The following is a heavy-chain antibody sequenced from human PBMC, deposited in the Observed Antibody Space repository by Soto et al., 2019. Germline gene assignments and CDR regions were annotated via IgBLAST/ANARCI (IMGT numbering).Heavy chain of an antibody. CDR1: GFTFSSYS. Sequence: PGGSLRLSCAASGFTFSSYSMNWVRQAPGKGLEWVSYISSSSSTIYYADSVKGRFTISRDNAKNSLDLQMNSLRAEDTAVYYCARACDRSGFLWSSYVMDVWRQGSTVTV. D-gene: IGHD3-22*01. V-gene: IGHV3-48*01. J-gene: IGHJ6*01. CDR3: ARACDRSGFLWSSYVMDV. CDR2: ISSSSSTI.